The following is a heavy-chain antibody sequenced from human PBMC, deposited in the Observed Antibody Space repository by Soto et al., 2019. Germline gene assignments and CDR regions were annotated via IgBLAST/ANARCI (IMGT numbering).Heavy chain of an antibody. J-gene: IGHJ5*02. V-gene: IGHV1-18*01. D-gene: IGHD6-19*01. CDR1: GYSFTDYG. Sequence: QVQIEQSGGEVRKPGASVKVSCKSSGYSFTDYGITWVRQAPGKGPEWMGWISCHNGNTSQAQKFQDRVTMSTETSKNTAYMELRSLRSDDTAVYYCTRGPLYNSGWYRDWFDPWGQGTLVTVSS. CDR2: ISCHNGNT. CDR3: TRGPLYNSGWYRDWFDP.